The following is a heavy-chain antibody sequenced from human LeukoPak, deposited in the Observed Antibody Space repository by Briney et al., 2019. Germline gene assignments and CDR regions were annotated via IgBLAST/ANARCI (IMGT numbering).Heavy chain of an antibody. CDR3: ARGYRITMVRGVTPSYYMDV. CDR2: MNPNSGNT. V-gene: IGHV1-8*01. J-gene: IGHJ6*03. Sequence: ASVKVSCKASGYTFTSYDINWVRQATGQGLEWMGWMNPNSGNTSYAQKFQGRVTMTRNTSISTAYMELSSLRSEDTAVYYCARGYRITMVRGVTPSYYMDVWGKGTTVTVSS. D-gene: IGHD3-10*01. CDR1: GYTFTSYD.